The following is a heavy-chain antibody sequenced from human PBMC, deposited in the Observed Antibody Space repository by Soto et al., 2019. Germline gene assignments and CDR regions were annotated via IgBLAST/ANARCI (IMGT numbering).Heavy chain of an antibody. CDR1: GGTFSSYA. CDR3: AARPSGRKWLLQLNFDY. D-gene: IGHD3-22*01. Sequence: SVKVSCKASGGTFSSYAISWVRQAPGQGLEWMGGIIPIFGTANYAQKFQGRVTITADESTSTAYMELSSLRSEDTAVYYCAARPSGRKWLLQLNFDYWGQGTLVTVSS. CDR2: IIPIFGTA. V-gene: IGHV1-69*13. J-gene: IGHJ4*02.